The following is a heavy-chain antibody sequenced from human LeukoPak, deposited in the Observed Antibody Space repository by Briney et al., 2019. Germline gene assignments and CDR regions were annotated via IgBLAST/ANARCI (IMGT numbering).Heavy chain of an antibody. CDR2: IYYSGST. D-gene: IGHD3-3*01. Sequence: PSETLYLTCTVSGGSISSSSYYWGWIRQPPGKGLEWIGSIYYSGSTYYNPSLKSRVTISVDTSKNQVSLKLSSVTAADTAVCYCARHGFDFWSGYYLGPNWFDPWGQGTLVTVSS. J-gene: IGHJ5*02. CDR3: ARHGFDFWSGYYLGPNWFDP. CDR1: GGSISSSSYY. V-gene: IGHV4-39*01.